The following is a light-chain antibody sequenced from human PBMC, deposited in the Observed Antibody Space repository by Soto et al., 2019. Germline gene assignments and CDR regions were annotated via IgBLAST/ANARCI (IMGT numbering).Light chain of an antibody. CDR3: QQYYTYPLA. CDR1: RPISTY. V-gene: IGKV1-8*01. J-gene: IGKJ1*01. Sequence: AIRMTQSPSSISAFTGDRVTITCRTSRPISTYLAWYQQKPGKTPTLLMYAASTLQSGVPSRFSGSGSGTDFTLTISCLQSVDFATYYCQQYYTYPLAFGQGTNIEIK. CDR2: AAS.